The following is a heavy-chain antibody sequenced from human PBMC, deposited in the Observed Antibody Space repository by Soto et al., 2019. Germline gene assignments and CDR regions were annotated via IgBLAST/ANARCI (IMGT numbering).Heavy chain of an antibody. J-gene: IGHJ4*02. CDR2: IWYDGSNK. CDR3: ARTAVAALDY. CDR1: GFTFSSYG. V-gene: IGHV3-33*01. Sequence: QVQLVESGGGVVQPGRSLRLSCAASGFTFSSYGMHWVRQAPGKGLEWVAVIWYDGSNKYYADSVKGRFTISRDNSKNTLYLLMNSLRAEDTAVYYCARTAVAALDYWGQGTMVTVSS. D-gene: IGHD6-19*01.